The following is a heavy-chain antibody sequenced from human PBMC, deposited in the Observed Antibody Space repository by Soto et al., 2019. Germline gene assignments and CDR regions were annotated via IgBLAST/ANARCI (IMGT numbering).Heavy chain of an antibody. CDR2: IYHSGST. D-gene: IGHD2-15*01. Sequence: LSLTCAVSGGSISSGGYSWSWIRQPPGKGLEWIGYIYHSGSTYYNPSLKSRVTISVDRSKNQFSLKLSSVTAADTAVYYCARSLGYCSGGSCYRPYNWFDPWGQGTLVTVSS. V-gene: IGHV4-30-2*01. CDR1: GGSISSGGYS. J-gene: IGHJ5*02. CDR3: ARSLGYCSGGSCYRPYNWFDP.